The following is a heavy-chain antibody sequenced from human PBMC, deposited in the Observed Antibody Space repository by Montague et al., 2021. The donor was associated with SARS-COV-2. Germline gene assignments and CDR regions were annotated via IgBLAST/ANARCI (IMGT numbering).Heavy chain of an antibody. CDR2: IYYSGST. Sequence: SETLSLPCTVSGGSISSYYWSWIRQPPGKGLEWIGYIYYSGSTNYNPSLKSRVTISVDTSKNQFSLKLSSVTAADTAVYYCARGSGWMGNAFDIWGQGTMVTVSS. D-gene: IGHD6-19*01. CDR3: ARGSGWMGNAFDI. J-gene: IGHJ3*02. CDR1: GGSISSYY. V-gene: IGHV4-59*01.